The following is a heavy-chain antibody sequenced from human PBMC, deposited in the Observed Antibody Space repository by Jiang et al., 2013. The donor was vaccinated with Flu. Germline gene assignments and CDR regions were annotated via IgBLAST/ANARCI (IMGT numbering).Heavy chain of an antibody. J-gene: IGHJ4*02. CDR2: IRGGSGVT. V-gene: IGHV1-3*01. CDR3: ARDWPGFGGFSH. D-gene: IGHD2-15*01. Sequence: GAEVKKPGASLSPSCKASGYTFTDFAIYWVRQAPGQRLESMGWIRGGSGVTEYSQAFQGRVIFTRDTSATTAYLELSGLQSEDTAVYYCARDWPGFGGFSHWGQGTLVTVSS. CDR1: GYTFTDFA.